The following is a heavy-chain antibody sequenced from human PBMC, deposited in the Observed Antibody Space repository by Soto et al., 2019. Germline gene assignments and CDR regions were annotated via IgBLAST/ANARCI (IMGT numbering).Heavy chain of an antibody. V-gene: IGHV4-30-4*01. CDR2: IYYSGST. Sequence: PSETLSLTCTVSGGSISSGDYYWSWIRQPPGKGLEWIGYIYYSGSTYYNPSLKSRVTISVDTSKNQFSLKLSSVTAADTAVYYCARDFGTYYYDSSGYYPLGQGNLVTVSS. CDR3: ARDFGTYYYDSSGYYP. J-gene: IGHJ5*02. D-gene: IGHD3-22*01. CDR1: GGSISSGDYY.